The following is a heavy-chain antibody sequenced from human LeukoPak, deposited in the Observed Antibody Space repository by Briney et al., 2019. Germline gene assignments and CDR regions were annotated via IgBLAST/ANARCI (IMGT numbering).Heavy chain of an antibody. CDR1: GYTFTSYG. CDR2: ISAYNGNT. J-gene: IGHJ4*02. Sequence: GASVKVSCKASGYTFTSYGISWVRQAPGQGLEWMGWISAYNGNTNYAQKLQGRVTMTTDTSTSTAYMELRSLRSDDTAVYYCARDVADYYDSSGYGDYWGQGTLVTVSS. D-gene: IGHD3-22*01. V-gene: IGHV1-18*01. CDR3: ARDVADYYDSSGYGDY.